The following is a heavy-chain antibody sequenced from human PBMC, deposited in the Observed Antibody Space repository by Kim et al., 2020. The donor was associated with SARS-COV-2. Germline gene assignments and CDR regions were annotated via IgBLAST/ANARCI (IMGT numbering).Heavy chain of an antibody. CDR3: ARGNPGGGYII. CDR1: GFSIRDYY. D-gene: IGHD1-26*01. J-gene: IGHJ4*02. CDR2: TRNKANSYIT. V-gene: IGHV3-72*01. Sequence: GGSLRLSCVASGFSIRDYYMDWVRQAPGKGLEWVGRTRNKANSYITEYAASGKGRFIISRDESENSLFLQMDRLQVDDTAVYFCARGNPGGGYIIWGQGT.